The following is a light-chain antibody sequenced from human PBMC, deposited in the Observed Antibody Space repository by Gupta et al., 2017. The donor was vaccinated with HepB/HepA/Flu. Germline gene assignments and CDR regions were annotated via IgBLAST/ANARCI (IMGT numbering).Light chain of an antibody. CDR3: HQYGTSPQT. CDR1: RSVSRNY. J-gene: IGKJ1*01. Sequence: VWTKSPGCLSMSPGERATLSCRASRSVSRNYLAWYQQKPGQAPRLLVYGASKRATGVPDRFSGSRSGTDVTLIISAVEPEDVVLNFCHQYGTSPQTFGQGTKVEIK. CDR2: GAS. V-gene: IGKV3-20*01.